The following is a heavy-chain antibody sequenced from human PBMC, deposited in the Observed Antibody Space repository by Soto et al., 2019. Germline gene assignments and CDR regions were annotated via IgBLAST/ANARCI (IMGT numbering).Heavy chain of an antibody. CDR1: GGTPSNSA. J-gene: IGHJ6*02. Sequence: QVHLLLQSGAEVKKPGSSVKVSCKASGGTPSNSAISWVRQAPGQGLEWMGGIIPVVGLVKYAQNFQGRVTITADESTNTAYMELSSLRPEDTAVYYCAGCRIVVVGSRAYYGMDVWGQGTTVTVSS. CDR3: AGCRIVVVGSRAYYGMDV. CDR2: IIPVVGLV. D-gene: IGHD3-22*01. V-gene: IGHV1-69*01.